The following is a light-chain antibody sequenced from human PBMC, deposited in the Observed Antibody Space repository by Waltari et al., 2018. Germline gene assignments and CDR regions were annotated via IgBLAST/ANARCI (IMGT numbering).Light chain of an antibody. V-gene: IGLV2-11*01. Sequence: QSALTQPRSVSGSPGQSVTIPCTATISDVGNYNYVSWYQQHPGKAPHLIIYEVTKRPSGVPDRLSGSKSGNTASLTISGLQAEDEADYYCCSYAGRYTFVFGTGTKVTVL. J-gene: IGLJ1*01. CDR1: ISDVGNYNY. CDR3: CSYAGRYTFV. CDR2: EVT.